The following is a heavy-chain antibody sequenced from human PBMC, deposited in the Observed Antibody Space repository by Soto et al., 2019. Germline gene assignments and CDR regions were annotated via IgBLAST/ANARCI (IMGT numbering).Heavy chain of an antibody. D-gene: IGHD2-15*01. CDR1: GYTFTSYG. J-gene: IGHJ4*02. Sequence: QVPLVQSGAEVKKPGASVKVSCKASGYTFTSYGISWVRQAPGQGLEWMGWISAYNGNTNYAQKLQGRVTMTTDTSTSTAYMELRSLRSDDTAVYYCARDPMTLGYCSGGSCPGGYWGQGTLVTVSS. CDR2: ISAYNGNT. V-gene: IGHV1-18*01. CDR3: ARDPMTLGYCSGGSCPGGY.